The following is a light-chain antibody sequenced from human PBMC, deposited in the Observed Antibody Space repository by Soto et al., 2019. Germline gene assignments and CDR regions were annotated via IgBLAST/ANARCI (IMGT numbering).Light chain of an antibody. J-gene: IGKJ5*01. Sequence: DIQMTQSPSSLSASVGERVTITCRARQDISNYLNWYQQRPGKAPKLLIYDASNLERGVPSRFSGTRSGTDFTFAITSLQPEDVATYYCQQSDSLPITFGQGTRLEI. V-gene: IGKV1-33*01. CDR2: DAS. CDR1: QDISNY. CDR3: QQSDSLPIT.